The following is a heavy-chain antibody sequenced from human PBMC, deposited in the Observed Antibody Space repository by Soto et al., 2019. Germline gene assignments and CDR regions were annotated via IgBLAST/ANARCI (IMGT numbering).Heavy chain of an antibody. V-gene: IGHV3-23*01. D-gene: IGHD3-10*01. Sequence: GGSLRLSCAASGFTFSSYAMSWVRQAPGKGLEWVSAISGSGGSTYYADSVKGRFTISRDNSKNTLYLQMNSLRAEDTAVYYCAKTYSGELLHTIYYYYYYMDVWGKGTTVTVSS. J-gene: IGHJ6*03. CDR3: AKTYSGELLHTIYYYYYYMDV. CDR1: GFTFSSYA. CDR2: ISGSGGST.